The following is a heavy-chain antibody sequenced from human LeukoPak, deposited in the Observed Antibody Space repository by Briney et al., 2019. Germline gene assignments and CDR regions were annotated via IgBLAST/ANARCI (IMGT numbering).Heavy chain of an antibody. V-gene: IGHV1-2*02. CDR3: AREAVDTAMAGGFDY. D-gene: IGHD5-18*01. Sequence: GASVKVSCKASGYTFTGYYMHWVRQAPGQGLEWMGWINPNSGGTNYAQKFQGRVTMTRDTSISTAYMELSRLRSDDTAVYYCAREAVDTAMAGGFDYWGQGTLVTVSS. J-gene: IGHJ4*02. CDR2: INPNSGGT. CDR1: GYTFTGYY.